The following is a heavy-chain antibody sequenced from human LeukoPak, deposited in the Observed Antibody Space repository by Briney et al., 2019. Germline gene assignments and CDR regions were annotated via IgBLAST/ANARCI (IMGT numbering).Heavy chain of an antibody. CDR1: GGSISSGVYY. CDR2: IYYSGST. CDR3: ARRLSYSYGSLDY. V-gene: IGHV4-31*03. Sequence: SQTLSLTCTVSGGSISSGVYYWSWIRQHPGKGLEWIGYIYYSGSTYYNPSVKSRVTISVDTSKNRFPLKLSSVTAADTAVYYCARRLSYSYGSLDYWGQGTLVTVSS. J-gene: IGHJ4*02. D-gene: IGHD5-18*01.